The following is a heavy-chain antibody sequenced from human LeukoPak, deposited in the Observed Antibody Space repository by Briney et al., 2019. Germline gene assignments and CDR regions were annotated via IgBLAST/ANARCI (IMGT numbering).Heavy chain of an antibody. V-gene: IGHV3-23*01. Sequence: GGSLRLSCAASEFTFSSFAMSWVRQAPGKGLEWVSAISASGGGTYYADSVKGRFTISRDNSKNTLYLQMNSLRAEDTAVYYCARKINYDFWSGYSNPMDVWGKGTTVTVSS. J-gene: IGHJ6*04. CDR2: ISASGGGT. CDR1: EFTFSSFA. D-gene: IGHD3-3*01. CDR3: ARKINYDFWSGYSNPMDV.